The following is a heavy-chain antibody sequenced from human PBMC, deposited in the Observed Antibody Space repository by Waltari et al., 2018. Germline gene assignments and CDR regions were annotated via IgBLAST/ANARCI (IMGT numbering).Heavy chain of an antibody. J-gene: IGHJ3*02. Sequence: EVQLVESGGGLVKPGGSLRLSCAASGFTFSSYSMNWVRQAPGKGLEWVSSISSSSSYIYYTDSVKGRFTISRDNAKNSLYLQMNSLRAEDTAVYYCARVMTEYGVKTGAFDIWGQGTMVTVSS. D-gene: IGHD4-17*01. CDR2: ISSSSSYI. V-gene: IGHV3-21*01. CDR3: ARVMTEYGVKTGAFDI. CDR1: GFTFSSYS.